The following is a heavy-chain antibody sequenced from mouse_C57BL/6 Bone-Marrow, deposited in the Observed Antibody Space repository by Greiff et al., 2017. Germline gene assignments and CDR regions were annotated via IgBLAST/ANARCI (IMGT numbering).Heavy chain of an antibody. D-gene: IGHD2-4*01. Sequence: VQLKESGAELVRPGASVKLSCTASGFNIKDDYMHWVKQRPEQGLEWIGWIDPENGDTEYASKFQGKATITADTSSNTAYLQLSSLTSEDTAVYYCTTSFTITTWKSFAYWGQGTLVTVSA. CDR2: IDPENGDT. CDR1: GFNIKDDY. V-gene: IGHV14-4*01. CDR3: TTSFTITTWKSFAY. J-gene: IGHJ3*01.